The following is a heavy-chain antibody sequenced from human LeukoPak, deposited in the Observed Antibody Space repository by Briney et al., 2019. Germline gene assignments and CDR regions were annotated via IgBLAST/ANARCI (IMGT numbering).Heavy chain of an antibody. Sequence: GGSLRLSCAASGFTFNTYTLNWVRQAPGKGLEWVSSISSSSSYIYYSDSVKGRFTISRDNAKNSLYLQMNSLRAEDTALYYCARDGGYSGYDGYYFDYWGQGTLVTVSS. CDR3: ARDGGYSGYDGYYFDY. V-gene: IGHV3-21*04. J-gene: IGHJ4*02. CDR1: GFTFNTYT. CDR2: ISSSSSYI. D-gene: IGHD5-12*01.